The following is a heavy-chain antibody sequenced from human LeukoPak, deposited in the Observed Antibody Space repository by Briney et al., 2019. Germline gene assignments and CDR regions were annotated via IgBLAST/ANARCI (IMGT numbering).Heavy chain of an antibody. J-gene: IGHJ3*02. CDR1: GYTFTSYA. Sequence: ASVKVSCKASGYTFTSYAMNWVRQAPGQGLEWMGWINTNTGNPTYAQGFTGWFVFSLDTSVSTAYLQISSLKAEDTAVYYCAREGNDYGDSPDAFDIWGQGTMVTVSS. CDR3: AREGNDYGDSPDAFDI. V-gene: IGHV7-4-1*02. D-gene: IGHD4-17*01. CDR2: INTNTGNP.